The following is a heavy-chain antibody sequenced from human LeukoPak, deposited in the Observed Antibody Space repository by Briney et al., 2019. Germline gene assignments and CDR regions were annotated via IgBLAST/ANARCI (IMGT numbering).Heavy chain of an antibody. CDR3: ARHGVRGFPNGYFDY. J-gene: IGHJ4*02. Sequence: GESLKISCKGSGYSFTSYWIGWVRQMPGKGLEWMGIIYPGDSDTRYSPSFQGQVTISADKSISTAYLQWSSLKASDTAMYYCARHGVRGFPNGYFDYWGQGTLVTVSS. D-gene: IGHD2-8*01. V-gene: IGHV5-51*01. CDR2: IYPGDSDT. CDR1: GYSFTSYW.